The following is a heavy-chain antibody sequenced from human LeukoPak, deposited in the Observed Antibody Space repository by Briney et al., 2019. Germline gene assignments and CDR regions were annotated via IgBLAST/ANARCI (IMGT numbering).Heavy chain of an antibody. D-gene: IGHD6-13*01. CDR1: GFTVSSNY. Sequence: GSLRLSCAASGFTVSSNYMSWVRQAPGKGLEWVSVIYCGGSTYYADSVKGRFTISRDNSKNTLYLQMNSLRAEDTAVYYCARDSRGIAAAVEEDDYWGQGTLVTVSS. J-gene: IGHJ4*02. CDR2: IYCGGST. CDR3: ARDSRGIAAAVEEDDY. V-gene: IGHV3-66*01.